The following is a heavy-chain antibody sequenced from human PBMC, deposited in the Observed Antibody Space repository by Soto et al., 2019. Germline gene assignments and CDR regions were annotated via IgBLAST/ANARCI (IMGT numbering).Heavy chain of an antibody. Sequence: APVKVSRTASGYTLPRYGINLVGQATRQGIEGKGWMNPNRGNTGDAQKFQGRVTMTRNTSISTAYMELSSLRSEDTAVYYCARSRGHTAMVRGWNYYYYYMDVWGKGTTVTVSS. CDR3: ARSRGHTAMVRGWNYYYYYMDV. J-gene: IGHJ6*03. CDR1: GYTLPRYG. D-gene: IGHD5-18*01. CDR2: MNPNRGNT. V-gene: IGHV1-8*01.